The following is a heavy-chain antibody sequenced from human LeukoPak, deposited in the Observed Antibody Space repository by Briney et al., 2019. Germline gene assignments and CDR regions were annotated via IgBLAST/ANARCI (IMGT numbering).Heavy chain of an antibody. CDR3: ARDPKNNYFDY. CDR1: GYTFSRYW. V-gene: IGHV3-74*01. CDR2: INSDGSSA. Sequence: GGSLRLACAASGYTFSRYWMHWVRQAPGKGLVWVSRINSDGSSATYADSVKGRFTISRDNAKNTLYLQMNSLRAEDTAVYYCARDPKNNYFDYGGQGTLVSVSS. J-gene: IGHJ4*02.